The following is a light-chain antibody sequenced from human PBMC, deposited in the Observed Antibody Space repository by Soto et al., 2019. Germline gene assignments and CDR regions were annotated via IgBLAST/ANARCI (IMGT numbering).Light chain of an antibody. Sequence: EVVLTQSPGTLSLSAGERATLSRRASQSVANNHLAWYQQKPGQAPRLLIYDASTRAAGIPDRFSGSGSGTDFTLTISRLEPDDFGVYFCHHYTRSPIFTFGPGTTVD. CDR3: HHYTRSPIFT. CDR1: QSVANNH. J-gene: IGKJ3*01. V-gene: IGKV3-20*01. CDR2: DAS.